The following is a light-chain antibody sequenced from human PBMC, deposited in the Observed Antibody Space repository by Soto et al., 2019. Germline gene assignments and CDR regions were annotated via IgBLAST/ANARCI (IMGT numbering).Light chain of an antibody. V-gene: IGKV2-24*01. J-gene: IGKJ3*01. CDR1: QSLVHRDGNTY. CDR2: KVS. Sequence: EIVMTQTPLSSPVTVGQPASISCRSSQSLVHRDGNTYLSWLQQRPGQPPRLLISKVSNRFSGVPDRFSGSGAGTDFTLKISRVEPVDVGVYYCMQATQFPFTFGPGTKVDLK. CDR3: MQATQFPFT.